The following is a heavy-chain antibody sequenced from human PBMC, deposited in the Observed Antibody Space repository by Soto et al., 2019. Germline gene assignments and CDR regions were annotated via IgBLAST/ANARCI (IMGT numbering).Heavy chain of an antibody. Sequence: ASVQVSCKASGGTFSSYAISWVRQAPGQGLEWMGGIIPIFGTANYAQKFQGRVTITADESTSTAYMELSSLRSEDTAVYYCARVYLEMATIFFDYWGQGTLVTVSS. CDR2: IIPIFGTA. D-gene: IGHD5-12*01. CDR1: GGTFSSYA. V-gene: IGHV1-69*13. CDR3: ARVYLEMATIFFDY. J-gene: IGHJ4*02.